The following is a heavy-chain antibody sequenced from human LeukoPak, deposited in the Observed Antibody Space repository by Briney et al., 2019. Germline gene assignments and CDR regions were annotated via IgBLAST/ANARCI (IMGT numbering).Heavy chain of an antibody. Sequence: TVKLSCDASGDTFSCYAISWVRQARAQGLEWMGGILPIFSTANYAQKFQGRVTTTADESTSTAYMELSSLRSEDTAVYYCASSYCSSTSCYALFDYWGQGTLVTVSS. CDR3: ASSYCSSTSCYALFDY. CDR1: GDTFSCYA. V-gene: IGHV1-69*13. J-gene: IGHJ4*02. CDR2: ILPIFSTA. D-gene: IGHD2-2*01.